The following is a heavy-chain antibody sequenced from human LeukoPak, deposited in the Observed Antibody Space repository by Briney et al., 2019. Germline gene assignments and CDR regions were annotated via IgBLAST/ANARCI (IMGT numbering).Heavy chain of an antibody. J-gene: IGHJ4*02. CDR1: GGSFSDYY. V-gene: IGHV4-34*01. D-gene: IGHD3-9*01. CDR3: ARGSLYYDILTGYYGGEYSDY. Sequence: SETLSLSCAVYGGSFSDYYWSWIRQPPGKGLEWIGEISHSGSTNYNPSLKSRVTMSVDTSKNQFSLKLSSVTAADTAVYYCARGSLYYDILTGYYGGEYSDYWGQGTLVTVSS. CDR2: ISHSGST.